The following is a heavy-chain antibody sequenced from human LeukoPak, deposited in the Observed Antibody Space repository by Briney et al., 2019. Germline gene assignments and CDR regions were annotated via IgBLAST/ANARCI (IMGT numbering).Heavy chain of an antibody. J-gene: IGHJ4*02. CDR1: GGSISSYY. CDR2: IYYSGST. Sequence: SETLSLTCIVSGGSISSYYWSWIRQPPGKGLEWIGYIYYSGSTNYNPSLKSRVTISVDTSKNQFSLKLSSVTGADTGVYYCARGLMMAVAGRGEFHYWGQGTLVTVSS. V-gene: IGHV4-59*12. D-gene: IGHD6-13*01. CDR3: ARGLMMAVAGRGEFHY.